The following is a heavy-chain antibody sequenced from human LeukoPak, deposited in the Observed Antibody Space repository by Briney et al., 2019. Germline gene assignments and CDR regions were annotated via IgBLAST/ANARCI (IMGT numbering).Heavy chain of an antibody. Sequence: SETLSLTCAVYGGSFSGYYWSWIRQPPGKGLEWIGEINHSGSTNYNPSLKRRVTISVDTSKNQFSLKLSSVTAADTAVYYCARGCRGSGSYYFDYWGQGTLVTVSS. CDR3: ARGCRGSGSYYFDY. V-gene: IGHV4-34*01. D-gene: IGHD3-10*01. J-gene: IGHJ4*02. CDR1: GGSFSGYY. CDR2: INHSGST.